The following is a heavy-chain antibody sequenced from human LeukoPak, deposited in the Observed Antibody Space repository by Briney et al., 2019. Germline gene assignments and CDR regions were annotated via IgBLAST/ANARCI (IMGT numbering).Heavy chain of an antibody. CDR1: GGSISSYY. CDR2: ISDIGSI. Sequence: TPSETLSLTCTVSGGSISSYYWSWIRQPPGKGLEWIAYISDIGSINYNPSLKSRVTISLDTSKNQFSLKLSSVTAADTAAYYCAGHHPRNTVDFWGQGTLVTVSS. D-gene: IGHD2/OR15-2a*01. CDR3: AGHHPRNTVDF. V-gene: IGHV4-59*08. J-gene: IGHJ4*02.